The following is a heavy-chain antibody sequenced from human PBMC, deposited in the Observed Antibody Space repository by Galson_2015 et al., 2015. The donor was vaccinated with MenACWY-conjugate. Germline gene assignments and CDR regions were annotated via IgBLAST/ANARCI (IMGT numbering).Heavy chain of an antibody. CDR1: GYMFANYG. CDR3: ARDPYPYVEFWTAHFYFDY. V-gene: IGHV1-18*01. D-gene: IGHD3/OR15-3a*01. J-gene: IGHJ4*02. Sequence: SVKVSCKASGYMFANYGIRWVRQAPGQGLEWIGWISVYSGNTNYAEKFQDRVTMTTDSSTSTAYLELRSLRSDDTAVYYCARDPYPYVEFWTAHFYFDYWGQGTLVTVSS. CDR2: ISVYSGNT.